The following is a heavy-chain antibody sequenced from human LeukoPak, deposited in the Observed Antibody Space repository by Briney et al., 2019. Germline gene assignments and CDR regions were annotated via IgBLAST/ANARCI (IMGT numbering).Heavy chain of an antibody. J-gene: IGHJ4*02. CDR3: AKDMIEYSSSWLDY. D-gene: IGHD6-6*01. CDR1: GFTLSSYA. V-gene: IGHV3-64*01. Sequence: PGGSLRLSCAASGFTLSSYAMHWVRQAPGKGLEYVSAISKNGGNTYYANSVKGRFTISGDNAKNSLYLQMNSLRAEDTALYYCAKDMIEYSSSWLDYWGQGTLVTVSS. CDR2: ISKNGGNT.